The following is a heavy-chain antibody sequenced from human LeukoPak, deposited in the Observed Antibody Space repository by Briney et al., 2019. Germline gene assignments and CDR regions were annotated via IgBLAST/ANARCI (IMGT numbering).Heavy chain of an antibody. D-gene: IGHD6-19*01. V-gene: IGHV4-61*09. CDR2: IYSSGST. CDR1: GASISSGGYY. J-gene: IGHJ4*02. Sequence: SETLSLTCTISGASISSGGYYWSWIRQPAGEGLEWIGHIYSSGSTNYNPSLKSRVTISADTSKNQFSLKVSSVTAADTAVYYCARDRGSSGWLDFWGQGTLVTVSS. CDR3: ARDRGSSGWLDF.